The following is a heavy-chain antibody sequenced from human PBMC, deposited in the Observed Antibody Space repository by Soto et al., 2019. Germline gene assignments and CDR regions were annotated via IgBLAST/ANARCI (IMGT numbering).Heavy chain of an antibody. J-gene: IGHJ4*02. Sequence: QITLKESGPTLVKPTQTLTLTCTFSGFSLSTSGVGVGWIRQPPGKALEWLALIYWDDDKRYSPSLKSRLTITKDTSKNQVVITMTNMDPVDTATYYCAHSRWWLRLGDFDYWGQGTLVTVSS. D-gene: IGHD5-12*01. CDR1: GFSLSTSGVG. CDR2: IYWDDDK. CDR3: AHSRWWLRLGDFDY. V-gene: IGHV2-5*02.